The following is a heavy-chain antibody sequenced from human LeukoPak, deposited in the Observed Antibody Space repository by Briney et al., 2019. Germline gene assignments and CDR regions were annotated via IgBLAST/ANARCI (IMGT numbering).Heavy chain of an antibody. J-gene: IGHJ4*02. CDR1: GFTFSSYG. D-gene: IGHD2-2*01. V-gene: IGHV3-30*03. CDR3: ARAPAAITY. CDR2: ISYDGSNK. Sequence: GGSLRLSCAASGFTFSSYGMHWVRQAPGKGLEWVAVISYDGSNKYYADSVKGRFTISRDNSKNTLYLQMNSLRAEDTAVYYCARAPAAITYWGQGTLVTVSS.